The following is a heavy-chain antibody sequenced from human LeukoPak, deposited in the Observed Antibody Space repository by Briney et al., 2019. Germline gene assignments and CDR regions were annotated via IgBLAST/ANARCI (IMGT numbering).Heavy chain of an antibody. CDR2: ISASNGNT. CDR3: ARDLAGVVGVTAWFDP. D-gene: IGHD1-26*01. CDR1: AYTFTSYA. Sequence: ASVKVSCKASAYTFTSYAISWVRQAPGQGLEWMGWISASNGNTNYAQKLHRRVTMTTDTSTNTVYMELRSLRFDDTAVYYCARDLAGVVGVTAWFDPWGQGTLVTVSS. V-gene: IGHV1-18*01. J-gene: IGHJ5*02.